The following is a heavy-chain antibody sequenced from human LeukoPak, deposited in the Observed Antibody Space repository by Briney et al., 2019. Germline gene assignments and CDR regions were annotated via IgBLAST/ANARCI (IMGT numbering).Heavy chain of an antibody. Sequence: ASVKVSCKASGYTFSGYYMHWVRQAPGQGLEWMGWISAYNGNTNYAQKLQGRVTMTTDTSTSTAYMELRSLRSDDTAVYYCARGPLSREFDYWGQGTLVTVSS. CDR3: ARGPLSREFDY. J-gene: IGHJ4*02. CDR2: ISAYNGNT. D-gene: IGHD6-13*01. CDR1: GYTFSGYY. V-gene: IGHV1-18*04.